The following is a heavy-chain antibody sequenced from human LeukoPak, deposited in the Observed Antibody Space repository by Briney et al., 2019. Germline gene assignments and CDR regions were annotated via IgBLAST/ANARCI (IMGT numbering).Heavy chain of an antibody. CDR2: IYYSGST. CDR1: GGSISSYY. D-gene: IGHD3-10*01. V-gene: IGHV4-59*01. CDR3: ARSELLWFGGVNSGFDY. J-gene: IGHJ4*02. Sequence: SETLSLTCTVSGGSISSYYWSWIRQPPGKGLEWIGYIYYSGSTNYNPSLKSRVTISVDTSKNLFSLKLNSVTAADTAVYYCARSELLWFGGVNSGFDYWGQGTLVTVSS.